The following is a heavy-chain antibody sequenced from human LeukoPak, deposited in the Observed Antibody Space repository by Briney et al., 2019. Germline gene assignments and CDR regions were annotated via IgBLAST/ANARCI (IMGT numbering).Heavy chain of an antibody. CDR3: ARDTRTFDY. V-gene: IGHV3-7*01. CDR1: GFTFSSYR. CDR2: IKQDGSEK. J-gene: IGHJ4*02. Sequence: HPGGSLRLSCAASGFTFSSYRMNWVRQAPGKGLEWVANIKQDGSEKYYVDSVKGRFTISRDNAKNSLFLQMNSLRAEDTAVYYCARDTRTFDYWGQGTLVTVSS. D-gene: IGHD1-26*01.